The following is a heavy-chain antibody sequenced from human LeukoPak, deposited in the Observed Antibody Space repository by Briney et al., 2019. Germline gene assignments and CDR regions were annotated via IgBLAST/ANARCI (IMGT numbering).Heavy chain of an antibody. V-gene: IGHV1-2*02. CDR1: GYTFTGYY. D-gene: IGHD2-2*01. J-gene: IGHJ4*02. Sequence: ASVTVSCKASGYTFTGYYMHWVRQAPGQGLEWMGWINPNSGGTNYAQKFQGRVTMTRATSISTAYMELSRLRSDDTAVYYCARGFGCSSTSCYGYDYWGQGTLVTVSS. CDR3: ARGFGCSSTSCYGYDY. CDR2: INPNSGGT.